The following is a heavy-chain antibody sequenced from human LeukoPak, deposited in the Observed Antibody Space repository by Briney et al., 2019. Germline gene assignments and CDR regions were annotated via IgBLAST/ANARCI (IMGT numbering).Heavy chain of an antibody. D-gene: IGHD6-13*01. CDR1: GFTFSNYG. CDR2: IRYDGSYK. Sequence: GGSLRLSCAASGFTFSNYGMHWVRQAPGKGLEWVAFIRYDGSYKYYADSVKGRFTISRDNSKNTLFLQMNSLRVGDTAVYYRAKSANIAEAGNFDNWGQGTLVTVSS. V-gene: IGHV3-30*02. CDR3: AKSANIAEAGNFDN. J-gene: IGHJ4*02.